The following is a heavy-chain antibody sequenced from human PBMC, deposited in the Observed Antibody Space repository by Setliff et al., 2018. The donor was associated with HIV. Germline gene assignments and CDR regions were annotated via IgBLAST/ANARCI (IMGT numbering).Heavy chain of an antibody. V-gene: IGHV1-24*01. Sequence: ASVKVSCKASGGTFSSYATSWVRQAPGKGLEWMGGFDPDDGETVYAQQFQGRVTMTEDTSTDTAYMELTSLRSEDTAMYYCAPVSSGWFDPWGQGTLVTVSS. J-gene: IGHJ5*02. CDR1: GGTFSSYA. D-gene: IGHD6-25*01. CDR3: APVSSGWFDP. CDR2: FDPDDGET.